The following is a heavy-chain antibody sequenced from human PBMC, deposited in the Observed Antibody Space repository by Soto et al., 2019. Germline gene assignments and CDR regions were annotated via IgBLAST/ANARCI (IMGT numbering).Heavy chain of an antibody. J-gene: IGHJ6*02. CDR3: IKVHSWTNYYYYYGMDV. CDR2: IKSKTDGGTT. CDR1: GFTFSNAW. V-gene: IGHV3-15*01. Sequence: EVQLVESGGGLVKPGGSLRLSCAASGFTFSNAWMSWVRQAPGKGLEWVGRIKSKTDGGTTDYAAPVKGRFTISRDDSKNTMYLQMNSLKTEYTAVYYCIKVHSWTNYYYYYGMDVWGQGTTVTGSS. D-gene: IGHD6-13*01.